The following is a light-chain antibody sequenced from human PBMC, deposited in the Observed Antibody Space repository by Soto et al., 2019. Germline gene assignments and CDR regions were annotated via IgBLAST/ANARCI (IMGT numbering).Light chain of an antibody. CDR2: EVS. CDR3: CSYAGSPFYV. J-gene: IGLJ1*01. Sequence: QSALTQPASVSGSPGQSITISCTGTSSVVGSYNLVSWYQQHPGKAPKLMIYEVSKRPSGVSNRFSGSKSGNTASLTISGLQAEDEADYYCCSYAGSPFYVFGTGTKVTVL. CDR1: SSVVGSYNL. V-gene: IGLV2-23*02.